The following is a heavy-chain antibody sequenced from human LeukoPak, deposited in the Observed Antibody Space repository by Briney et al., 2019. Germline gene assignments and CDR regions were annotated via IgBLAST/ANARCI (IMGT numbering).Heavy chain of an antibody. J-gene: IGHJ4*02. Sequence: GGSLRLSCAASGFTFSSYGMHWVRQAPGKGLEWVGFIRSKAYGGTTEYAASVKGRFTISRDDSKSIAYLQMNSLKTEDTAVYYCTRDSGIAVAGPEGYWGQGTLVTVSS. CDR2: IRSKAYGGTT. CDR1: GFTFSSYG. CDR3: TRDSGIAVAGPEGY. V-gene: IGHV3-49*04. D-gene: IGHD6-19*01.